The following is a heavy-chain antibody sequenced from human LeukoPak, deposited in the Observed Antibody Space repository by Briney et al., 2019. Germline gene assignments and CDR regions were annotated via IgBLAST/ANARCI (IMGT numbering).Heavy chain of an antibody. V-gene: IGHV4-59*08. CDR2: ISYSGST. D-gene: IGHD3-10*01. Sequence: SQTLSLTCTVSCASISSYYGSWIRQPPGKGLVWIGDISYSGSTNYNPSLKSRVTISADTSKNQVSRTLSSVTAADTAVYYCARHPELYFFDYWGQGTLVSVSS. CDR3: ARHPELYFFDY. CDR1: CASISSYY. J-gene: IGHJ4*02.